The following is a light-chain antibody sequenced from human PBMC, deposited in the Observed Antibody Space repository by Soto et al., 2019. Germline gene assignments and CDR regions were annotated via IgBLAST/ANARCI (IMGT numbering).Light chain of an antibody. CDR2: GAT. CDR1: PSANSH. CDR3: QHYKNWPP. Sequence: IMMTQSPATLSVSPGERATLSCRTSPSANSHVACYQQKPRQPPSLLYYGATTTATGIAGMIGGRGGRTFTTHTSSSQQDEDFADYCFQHYKNWPPFGQGTRLEIK. J-gene: IGKJ5*01. V-gene: IGKV3-15*01.